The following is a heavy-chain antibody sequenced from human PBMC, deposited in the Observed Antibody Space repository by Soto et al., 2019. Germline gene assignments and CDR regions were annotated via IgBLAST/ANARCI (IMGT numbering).Heavy chain of an antibody. CDR1: GGSIRSSSYY. CDR2: IYYSGST. CDR3: ARQAGSVGY. V-gene: IGHV4-39*01. J-gene: IGHJ4*02. Sequence: QLQLQESGPGLVKPSEPLSLTCTVSGGSIRSSSYYWGWIRQPPGKGLEWIGSIYYSGSTYYNPSVKSRVTISVDTSKNQFSLKLSSVTAADTAVYYCARQAGSVGYWGQGTLVTVSS.